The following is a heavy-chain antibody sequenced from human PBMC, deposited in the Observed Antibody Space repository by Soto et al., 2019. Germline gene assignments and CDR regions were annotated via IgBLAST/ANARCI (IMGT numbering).Heavy chain of an antibody. Sequence: SLRLSCAASGFTFSSYAMSWVRQAPGKGLEWVSAISGSGGSTYYADSVKGRFTISRDNSKNTLYLQMNSLRAEDTAVYYCAKEGDCSSTSCYPYYYYYGMDVWGQGTTVTVSS. CDR2: ISGSGGST. CDR1: GFTFSSYA. CDR3: AKEGDCSSTSCYPYYYYYGMDV. J-gene: IGHJ6*02. V-gene: IGHV3-23*01. D-gene: IGHD2-2*01.